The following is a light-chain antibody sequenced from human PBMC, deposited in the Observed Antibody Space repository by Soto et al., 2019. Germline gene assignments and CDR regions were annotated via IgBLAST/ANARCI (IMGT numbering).Light chain of an antibody. Sequence: DIQLTQSPSSLSASVGDRVTITCRASQGISSHLAWYQQKPGKAPKLLIYAASTLRTGVPSRFSGGGSGTDFTLTLSSLQPEDFATYYCQQVNSFPSTFGQGTRLEIK. CDR1: QGISSH. CDR3: QQVNSFPST. V-gene: IGKV1-9*01. J-gene: IGKJ5*01. CDR2: AAS.